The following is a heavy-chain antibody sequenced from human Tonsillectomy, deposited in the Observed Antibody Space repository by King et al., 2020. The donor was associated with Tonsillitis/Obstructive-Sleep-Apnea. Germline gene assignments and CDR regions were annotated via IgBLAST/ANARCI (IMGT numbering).Heavy chain of an antibody. CDR1: GYTFTGYY. J-gene: IGHJ4*02. V-gene: IGHV1-2*04. D-gene: IGHD3-10*01. CDR3: ARWGFGESFDF. CDR2: INPNSGGP. Sequence: VQLVESGAEVKKPGASVKVSCKASGYTFTGYYIHWVRQAPGHGLEWMGWINPNSGGPNYAQKFQGWVAMTRDTSISTAYMELSRLRSDDTAVYYCARWGFGESFDFWGQGTLVTVSS.